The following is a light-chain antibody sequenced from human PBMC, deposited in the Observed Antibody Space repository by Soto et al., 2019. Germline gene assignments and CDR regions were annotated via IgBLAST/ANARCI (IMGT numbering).Light chain of an antibody. CDR1: QSISSW. J-gene: IGKJ1*01. CDR3: QQYGTYLWT. Sequence: DIQMTQSPSTLSASVEDRVTITCRASQSISSWLAWFQQKPGKAPKLLMYDASSLESGVPSRFSGSGSGTEFTLTISSLQPDDFATYYCQQYGTYLWTFGQGTRVEIK. V-gene: IGKV1-5*01. CDR2: DAS.